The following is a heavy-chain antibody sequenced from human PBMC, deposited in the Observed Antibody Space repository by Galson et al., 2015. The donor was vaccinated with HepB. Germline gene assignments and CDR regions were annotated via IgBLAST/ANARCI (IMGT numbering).Heavy chain of an antibody. J-gene: IGHJ4*02. CDR2: IVVGSGNT. Sequence: SVKVSCKASGFTFTSSAVQWARQARGQRLEWIGWIVVGSGNTNYAQKFQERVTITRDMSTSTAYMELSSLRSEDTAVYYCAAAPRGYSYGNIFDYWGQGTLVTVSS. CDR3: AAAPRGYSYGNIFDY. D-gene: IGHD5-18*01. V-gene: IGHV1-58*01. CDR1: GFTFTSSA.